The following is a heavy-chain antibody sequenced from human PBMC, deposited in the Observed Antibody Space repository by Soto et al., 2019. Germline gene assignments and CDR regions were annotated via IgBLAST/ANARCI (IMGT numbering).Heavy chain of an antibody. CDR2: ISWSSASI. CDR1: GFSFENFA. V-gene: IGHV3-9*01. D-gene: IGHD4-4*01. Sequence: DVQLLESGGGLVKPGGSLRLSCAASGFSFENFAMHWVRQVPGKGLEWVSGISWSSASIGYAASVKGRFTISRDNAENSLFLQLSSLRPDDTAFYFCVKDTGTWRSNIFDSWGQGTLVTVSP. CDR3: VKDTGTWRSNIFDS. J-gene: IGHJ4*02.